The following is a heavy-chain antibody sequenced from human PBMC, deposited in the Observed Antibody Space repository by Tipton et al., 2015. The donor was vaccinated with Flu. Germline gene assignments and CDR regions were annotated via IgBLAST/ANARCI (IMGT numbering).Heavy chain of an antibody. CDR1: GFTFSSYG. CDR3: AKDLRGPLDY. V-gene: IGHV3-48*03. J-gene: IGHJ4*02. Sequence: SLRLSCAASGFTFSSYGMNWVRQAPGKGLEWVSYISSSGSTIYYADSVKGRFTISRDNAKNSLYLQMNSLRAEDTAVYYCAKDLRGPLDYWGQGTLVTVSS. CDR2: ISSSGSTI. D-gene: IGHD3-16*01.